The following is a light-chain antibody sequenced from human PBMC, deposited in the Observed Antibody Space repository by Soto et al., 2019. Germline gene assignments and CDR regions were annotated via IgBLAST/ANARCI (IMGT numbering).Light chain of an antibody. V-gene: IGKV1-27*01. Sequence: VQVTQSPASLSASVGDRVNISCLTSRGIYNYLAWYQQKSGQIPKLLINAASSLQSGVPSRFSGSGSGTDFTLSISSLQPEDVATYYCQKYDSAPRTFGQGTKVDIK. CDR2: AAS. CDR3: QKYDSAPRT. J-gene: IGKJ1*01. CDR1: RGIYNY.